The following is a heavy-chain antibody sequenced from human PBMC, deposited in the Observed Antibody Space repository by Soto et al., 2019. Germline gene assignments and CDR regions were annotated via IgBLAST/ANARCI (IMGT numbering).Heavy chain of an antibody. V-gene: IGHV1-69*01. CDR3: ARDRRYCSRTSCNWFDP. J-gene: IGHJ5*02. D-gene: IGHD2-2*01. Sequence: QVQLVQSGAEVKKPGSSVKVSCKASGGTFSSYAISWVRQAPGQGLEWMGGIIPIFGTANYAQKFQGRVTITADESKRTAYMELSSLRSEDTIVYYCARDRRYCSRTSCNWFDPLGQVTLVTVSS. CDR1: GGTFSSYA. CDR2: IIPIFGTA.